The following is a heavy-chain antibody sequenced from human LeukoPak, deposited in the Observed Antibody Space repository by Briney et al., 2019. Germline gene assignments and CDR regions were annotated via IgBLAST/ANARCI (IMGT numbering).Heavy chain of an antibody. CDR2: INTDGSST. CDR1: GFTFSSYW. D-gene: IGHD2-2*01. CDR3: ARELRSPLTSGPYCSSTSCYYYYMDV. V-gene: IGHV3-74*01. J-gene: IGHJ6*03. Sequence: PGGSLRLSCAASGFTFSSYWMHWVRHAPGKGLVWVSRINTDGSSTSYADSVKGRFTISRDNAKNTLYLQMNSLRAEDTAVYYCARELRSPLTSGPYCSSTSCYYYYMDVWGKGTTVTVSS.